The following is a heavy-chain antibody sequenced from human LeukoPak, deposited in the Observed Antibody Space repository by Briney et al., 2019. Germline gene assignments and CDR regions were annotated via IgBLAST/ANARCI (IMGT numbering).Heavy chain of an antibody. Sequence: ASVKVSCKASGYTFTSYGISWVRQAPGQGLEWMGWISAYNGNTNYAQKLQGRVTMTTDTSTSTAYMELRSLRSDDTAVYYCARGGYYDFWSGYYSPVDLYFDYWGQGTLVTVSS. CDR2: ISAYNGNT. D-gene: IGHD3-3*01. CDR1: GYTFTSYG. J-gene: IGHJ4*02. V-gene: IGHV1-18*01. CDR3: ARGGYYDFWSGYYSPVDLYFDY.